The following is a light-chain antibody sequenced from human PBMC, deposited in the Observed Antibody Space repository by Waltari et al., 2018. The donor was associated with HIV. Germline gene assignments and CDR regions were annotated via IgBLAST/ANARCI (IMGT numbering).Light chain of an antibody. CDR3: QAWDSSSAVV. CDR1: KLGDTY. V-gene: IGLV3-1*01. Sequence: SYELTQSPSVSVSPGQTASITCSGAKLGDTYVSWYQQKPGQSPVLVIYQSSKRPSEIPERFSGSNSGDTATLTISGTQAVDEADYYCQAWDSSSAVVFGGGTKLTVL. J-gene: IGLJ2*01. CDR2: QSS.